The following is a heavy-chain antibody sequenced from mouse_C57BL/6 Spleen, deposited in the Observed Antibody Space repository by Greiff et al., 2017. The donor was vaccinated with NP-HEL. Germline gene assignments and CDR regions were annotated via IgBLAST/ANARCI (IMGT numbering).Heavy chain of an antibody. V-gene: IGHV1-64*01. CDR1: GYTFTSYW. J-gene: IGHJ2*01. CDR2: IHPNSGST. CDR3: AREGIYDGYLHCDY. D-gene: IGHD2-3*01. Sequence: LQQPGAELVKPGASVKLSCKASGYTFTSYWMHWVKQRPGQGLEWIGMIHPNSGSTNYNEKFKSKATLTVDKSSSTAYMQLSSLTSEDSAVYYCAREGIYDGYLHCDYWGQGTTLTVSS.